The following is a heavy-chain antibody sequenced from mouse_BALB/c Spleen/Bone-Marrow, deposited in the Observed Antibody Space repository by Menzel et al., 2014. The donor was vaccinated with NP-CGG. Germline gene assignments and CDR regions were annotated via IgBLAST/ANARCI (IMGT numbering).Heavy chain of an antibody. Sequence: VQVVESGAELVKPGASVKMSCKAFGYTFTTYPIEWMKRNHGKSLEWIGNFHPYNDDTKYNEKFKGKAKLTVEKSSNTVYLELSRLTSDDSGVYYCTRGGGFAYWGQGTLVTVSA. CDR3: TRGGGFAY. CDR2: FHPYNDDT. CDR1: GYTFTTYP. V-gene: IGHV1-47*01. J-gene: IGHJ3*01.